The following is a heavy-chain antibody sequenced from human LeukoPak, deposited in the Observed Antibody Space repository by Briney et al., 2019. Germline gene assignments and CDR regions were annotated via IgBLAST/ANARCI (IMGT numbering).Heavy chain of an antibody. CDR3: ARGDSSVGLNY. CDR1: GGSFSGYY. CDR2: INHSGST. J-gene: IGHJ4*02. D-gene: IGHD1-26*01. Sequence: SETLSLTCAVYGGSFSGYYWSWIRQPPGKGLEWIGEINHSGSTNYNPSLKSRVTISVDTSKNQFPLKLSSVTAADTAVYYCARGDSSVGLNYWGQGTLVTVSS. V-gene: IGHV4-34*01.